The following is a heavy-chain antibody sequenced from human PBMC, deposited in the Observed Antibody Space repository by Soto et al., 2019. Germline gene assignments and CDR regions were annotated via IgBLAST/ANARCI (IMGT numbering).Heavy chain of an antibody. Sequence: QVLLVQSGAEVKKPGSSVKVSCKASGGTFSSYGISWVRQTPGRWLEWMGGIIPLFGTTNYAQKFRGRVTVTADESTSTVYMELRSLSFEDTAIYYCARAHGSSWYNWFDPWGQGTLVTVSS. V-gene: IGHV1-69*01. CDR3: ARAHGSSWYNWFDP. D-gene: IGHD6-13*01. CDR2: IIPLFGTT. CDR1: GGTFSSYG. J-gene: IGHJ5*02.